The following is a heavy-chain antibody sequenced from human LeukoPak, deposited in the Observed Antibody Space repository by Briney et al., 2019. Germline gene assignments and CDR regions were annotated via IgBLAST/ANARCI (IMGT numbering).Heavy chain of an antibody. V-gene: IGHV1-46*01. J-gene: IGHJ5*02. CDR2: INPTGGST. D-gene: IGHD1-26*01. CDR3: ARDNSVGDNAWWFDP. Sequence: ASVKASCKASGYTFTSYYMHWVRQAPGQGLEWMGLINPTGGSTGYAQKFQGRVTMTRDMSTSTDYMELSSLRSEDTAIYYCARDNSVGDNAWWFDPWGQGTLVTVSS. CDR1: GYTFTSYY.